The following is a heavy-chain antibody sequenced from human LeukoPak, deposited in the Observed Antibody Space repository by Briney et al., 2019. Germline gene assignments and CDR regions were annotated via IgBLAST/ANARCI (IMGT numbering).Heavy chain of an antibody. V-gene: IGHV1-24*01. CDR2: LDPEDGET. CDR1: GYTLIGLA. CDR3: ATEFGDKTIASRRRDS. J-gene: IGHJ4*02. D-gene: IGHD6-6*01. Sequence: ASVKVSCKVSGYTLIGLAMVWVRQPPGKGLEWMGGLDPEDGETIYAQKFQGRLTMTEDTSTNTAYMELSSLRSDDTAVYYCATEFGDKTIASRRRDSWGQGTLVTVSS.